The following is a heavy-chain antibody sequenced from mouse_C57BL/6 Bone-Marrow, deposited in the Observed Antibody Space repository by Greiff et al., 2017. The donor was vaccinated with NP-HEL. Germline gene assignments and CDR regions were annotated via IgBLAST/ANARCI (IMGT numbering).Heavy chain of an antibody. Sequence: QVQLQQPGAELVMPGASVKLSCKASGYTFTSYWMHWVKQRPGQGLEWIGEIDPSDSYTNYNQKFKGKSTLTVDKSSSTAYMQLSSLTSEDSAVYYCARGVYYYGSSYYFDYGGRGTTLTVTA. V-gene: IGHV1-69*01. J-gene: IGHJ2*01. CDR1: GYTFTSYW. CDR2: IDPSDSYT. D-gene: IGHD1-1*01. CDR3: ARGVYYYGSSYYFDY.